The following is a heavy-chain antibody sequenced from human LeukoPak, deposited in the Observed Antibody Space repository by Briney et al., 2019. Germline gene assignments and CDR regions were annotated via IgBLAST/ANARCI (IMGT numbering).Heavy chain of an antibody. CDR2: ISSSGSTI. J-gene: IGHJ4*02. Sequence: GGSLRLSCAASGFTFSSYEMNWVRQAPGKGLEWVSYISSSGSTIYYADSVKGRFTISRDNAENSLYLQMNSLRAEDTALYYCARDPYGSYFDYWGQGTLVTVSS. V-gene: IGHV3-48*03. CDR3: ARDPYGSYFDY. D-gene: IGHD4-17*01. CDR1: GFTFSSYE.